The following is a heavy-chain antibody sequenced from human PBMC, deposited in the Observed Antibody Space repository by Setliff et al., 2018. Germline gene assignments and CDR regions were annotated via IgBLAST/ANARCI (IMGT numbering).Heavy chain of an antibody. CDR1: GFTFSNYA. D-gene: IGHD5-18*01. CDR3: AKEVYRYGNSTLEGRVVVGAPTVIDVPNPLQALP. V-gene: IGHV3-23*01. CDR2: ISDSGGST. Sequence: PGGSLRLSCVASGFTFSNYAMNWVRQAPGKGLEWVSAISDSGGSTYYADSVKGRFTISRDNPKNTLYLQTNSLRAEDTAVYYCAKEVYRYGNSTLEGRVVVGAPTVIDVPNPLQALPWG. J-gene: IGHJ5*02.